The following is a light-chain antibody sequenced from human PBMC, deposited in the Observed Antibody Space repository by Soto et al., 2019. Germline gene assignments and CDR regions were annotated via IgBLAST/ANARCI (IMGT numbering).Light chain of an antibody. Sequence: DILMTQSPDSLAVSLGERATINCKSSQSVLYSSNNKNYLAWYQQKPGQTPRLIIYGASGRADGIPHRFSGSGFGTDFTLTISKVEPEDFAVYYCQQYGTPRSVTFGQGTRLEIK. CDR2: GAS. CDR1: QSVLYSSNNKNY. J-gene: IGKJ5*01. V-gene: IGKV4-1*01. CDR3: QQYGTPRSVT.